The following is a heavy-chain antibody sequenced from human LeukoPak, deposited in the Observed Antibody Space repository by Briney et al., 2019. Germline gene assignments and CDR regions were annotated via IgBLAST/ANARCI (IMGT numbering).Heavy chain of an antibody. CDR2: INPSGSST. D-gene: IGHD1-26*01. J-gene: IGHJ5*02. Sequence: ASVKVSCKASGYSFTSHYMHWVRQAPGQGLEWLGLINPSGSSTLYAQKFQGRITMTRDISTTTDCMELSSLTYDDTAVYYCARDNSVGDVAWWFDPWGQGTLVTVSS. CDR3: ARDNSVGDVAWWFDP. CDR1: GYSFTSHY. V-gene: IGHV1-46*01.